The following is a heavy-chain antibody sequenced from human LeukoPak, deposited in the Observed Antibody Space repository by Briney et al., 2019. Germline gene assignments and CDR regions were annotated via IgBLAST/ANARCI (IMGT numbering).Heavy chain of an antibody. V-gene: IGHV4-39*02. CDR1: GGSISSSSYY. CDR3: ARDPVSAAKGSGWFDP. CDR2: IYYSGST. Sequence: SETLSLTCTVSGGSISSSSYYWGWIRQPPGKGLEWIGSIYYSGSTYYNPSLKSRVTISVDTSKNQFSLKLSSVTAADTAVYYCARDPVSAAKGSGWFDPWGQGTLVTVSS. J-gene: IGHJ5*02. D-gene: IGHD6-13*01.